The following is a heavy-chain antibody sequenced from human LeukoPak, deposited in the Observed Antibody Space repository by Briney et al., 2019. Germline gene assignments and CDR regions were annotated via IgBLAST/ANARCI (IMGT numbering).Heavy chain of an antibody. CDR1: GGSVSTSSYY. D-gene: IGHD5-12*01. CDR3: ARSGSGYLRYYFDY. Sequence: PSETLSLTCTVSGGSVSTSSYYWGWIRQPPGKGLEWIGRIYYTGDTSYTPSLKSRVTISVDTSMNHFSLKLSFVTAADTAVYYCARSGSGYLRYYFDYWGQGTLVTVSS. CDR2: IYYTGDT. V-gene: IGHV4-39*02. J-gene: IGHJ4*02.